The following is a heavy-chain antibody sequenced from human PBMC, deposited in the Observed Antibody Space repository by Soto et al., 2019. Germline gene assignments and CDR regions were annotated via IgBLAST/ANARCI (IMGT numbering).Heavy chain of an antibody. V-gene: IGHV4-4*02. CDR1: GGSSSSSNW. D-gene: IGHD5-18*01. CDR2: IYHSGST. Sequence: SETLSLTCAVSGGSSSSSNWWSWVRQPPGKGLEWIGEIYHSGSTNYNPSLKSRVTISVDKSKNQFSLKLSSVTAADTAVYYCARDWGADGYRTFDYWGQGTLVTVSS. J-gene: IGHJ4*02. CDR3: ARDWGADGYRTFDY.